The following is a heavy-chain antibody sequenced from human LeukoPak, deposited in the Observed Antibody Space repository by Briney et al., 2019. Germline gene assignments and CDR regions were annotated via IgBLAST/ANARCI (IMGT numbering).Heavy chain of an antibody. CDR2: INPNSGGT. J-gene: IGHJ6*02. CDR3: AAPFPTEDYFHGLDV. D-gene: IGHD2-21*02. CDR1: GYTFTGYY. V-gene: IGHV1-2*02. Sequence: ASVKVSCKASGYTFTGYYMYWVRQAPGQGLEWMGWINPNSGGTKYAQKFQGRVTMTRDTSISTAYMELSSLISDDTAVYYCAAPFPTEDYFHGLDVWGQGTTVTVSS.